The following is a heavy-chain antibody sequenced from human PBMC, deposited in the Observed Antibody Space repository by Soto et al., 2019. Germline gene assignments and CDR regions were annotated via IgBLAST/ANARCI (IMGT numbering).Heavy chain of an antibody. CDR1: GFTFSSYS. Sequence: PGGSLTVSCAASGFTFSSYSRNWVSQAPGKGLEWVSYISSSSSTIYYADSVKGRFTISRDNAKNSLYLQMNSLRAEDTAVYYCARDYYRFNSGYGFSMDVWGQGTTVTVSS. J-gene: IGHJ6*02. D-gene: IGHD5-12*01. V-gene: IGHV3-48*01. CDR2: ISSSSSTI. CDR3: ARDYYRFNSGYGFSMDV.